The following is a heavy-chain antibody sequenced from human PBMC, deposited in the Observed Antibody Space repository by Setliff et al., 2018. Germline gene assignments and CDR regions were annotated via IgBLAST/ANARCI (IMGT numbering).Heavy chain of an antibody. Sequence: GESLKISCKGSGYSFTSYWIVWVRQMPGKGLEWMGIIYPGDSDTRYSPSFQGQVTISADKSISTAYLQWSSLKASDTAMYYRARHDPNYGDALDYWGQGTLVTVSS. CDR1: GYSFTSYW. V-gene: IGHV5-51*01. J-gene: IGHJ4*02. CDR2: IYPGDSDT. D-gene: IGHD4-17*01. CDR3: ARHDPNYGDALDY.